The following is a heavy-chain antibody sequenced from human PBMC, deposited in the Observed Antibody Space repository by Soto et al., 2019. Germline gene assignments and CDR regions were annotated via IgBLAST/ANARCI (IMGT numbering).Heavy chain of an antibody. CDR1: GGSFSGYY. J-gene: IGHJ5*02. D-gene: IGHD3-3*01. V-gene: IGHV4-34*01. CDR3: ARVGGLQYYDFWSGYLNWFDP. CDR2: INHSGST. Sequence: QVQLQQWGAGLLKPSETLSLTCAVYGGSFSGYYWSWIRQPPGKGLEWIGEINHSGSTNYNPSLKSRVTISVDTSKNQFSLKLSSVTAADTAVYYCARVGGLQYYDFWSGYLNWFDPWGQGTLVTVSS.